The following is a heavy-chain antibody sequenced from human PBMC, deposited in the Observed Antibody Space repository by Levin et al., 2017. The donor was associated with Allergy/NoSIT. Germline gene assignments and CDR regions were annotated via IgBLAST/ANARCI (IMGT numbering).Heavy chain of an antibody. D-gene: IGHD4-17*01. CDR2: VNCNSGDT. Sequence: GESLKISCEAAGYTFTDHYMHWVRQAPGQGLEWMGWVNCNSGDTHYAQKFQDRVTMTRDTSITTDYIEVSSLRFDDTALYFCARNDYGDYVQNFDYWGQGTLVTVSS. CDR1: GYTFTDHY. V-gene: IGHV1-2*02. J-gene: IGHJ4*02. CDR3: ARNDYGDYVQNFDY.